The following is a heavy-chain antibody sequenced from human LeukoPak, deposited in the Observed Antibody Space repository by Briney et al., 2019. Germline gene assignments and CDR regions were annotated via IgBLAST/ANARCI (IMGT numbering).Heavy chain of an antibody. D-gene: IGHD3-22*01. CDR1: GGSISSSNW. CDR2: IYHSGST. Sequence: PSETLSLTCAVSGGSISSSNWWSWVRQPPGKGLEWIGEIYHSGSTNYNPSLKSRVTISVDKSKKQFSLKLSSVAAADTAVYYCARAGYYYDSSGYLGYWGQRTLVTVSS. CDR3: ARAGYYYDSSGYLGY. V-gene: IGHV4-4*02. J-gene: IGHJ4*02.